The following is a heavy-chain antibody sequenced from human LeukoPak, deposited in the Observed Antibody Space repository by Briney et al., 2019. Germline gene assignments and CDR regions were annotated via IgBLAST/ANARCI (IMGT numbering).Heavy chain of an antibody. CDR1: PTLPFSDYS. V-gene: IGHV3-21*01. CDR2: ISRTGGDI. Sequence: GGSLRLSCVGSPTLPFSDYSMNWVRQAPGKGLEWVSSISRTGGDIYYADSVKGRFTISRDNAKSSLYLQMETLRVEHMAVFYCARVINCYRSGPWEWDYYQYKDVWGIGATVTVSS. CDR3: ARVINCYRSGPWEWDYYQYKDV. D-gene: IGHD3-22*01. J-gene: IGHJ6*03.